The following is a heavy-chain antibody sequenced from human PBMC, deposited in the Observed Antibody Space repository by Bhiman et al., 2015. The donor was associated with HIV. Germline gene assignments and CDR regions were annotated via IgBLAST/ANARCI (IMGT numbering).Heavy chain of an antibody. Sequence: EVQLVESGGGLVKPGGSLRLSCTASGFSFSTYTMNWVRQAPGKGLEWVSSISSSSSYIYYADSVKGRFTISRDNAKNSLYLQMNSLRAEDTALYYCARGQWLAPTVIYYFDYWGQGTLVTVSS. D-gene: IGHD6-19*01. CDR1: GFSFSTYT. CDR2: ISSSSSYI. J-gene: IGHJ4*02. V-gene: IGHV3-21*04. CDR3: ARGQWLAPTVIYYFDY.